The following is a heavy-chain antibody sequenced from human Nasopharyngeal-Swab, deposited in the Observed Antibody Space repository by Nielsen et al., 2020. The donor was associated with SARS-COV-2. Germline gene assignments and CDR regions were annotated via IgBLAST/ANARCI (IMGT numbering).Heavy chain of an antibody. Sequence: KVSCKGSGYSFTSYWIGWVRQMPGKGLEWMGIIYPGDSDTRYSPSFQGQVTISADKSISTAYLQWSSLKASDTAMYYCARQPRAGYSSSWYDYWGQGTLVTVSS. CDR2: IYPGDSDT. J-gene: IGHJ4*02. D-gene: IGHD6-13*01. V-gene: IGHV5-51*01. CDR1: GYSFTSYW. CDR3: ARQPRAGYSSSWYDY.